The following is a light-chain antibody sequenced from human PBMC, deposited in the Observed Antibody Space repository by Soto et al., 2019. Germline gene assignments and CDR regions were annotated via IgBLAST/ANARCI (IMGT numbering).Light chain of an antibody. V-gene: IGLV2-14*01. CDR3: GSITSSSTSV. CDR2: EVS. Sequence: QSVLTQPASVSGSPGQSVTISCTGTSSDVGGYNYVSWYQHHPGKAPKFMIYEVSNRPSGVSNRFSGSKSGNTASLTISGLQAEDEADYYCGSITSSSTSVFGTGTKVTVL. CDR1: SSDVGGYNY. J-gene: IGLJ1*01.